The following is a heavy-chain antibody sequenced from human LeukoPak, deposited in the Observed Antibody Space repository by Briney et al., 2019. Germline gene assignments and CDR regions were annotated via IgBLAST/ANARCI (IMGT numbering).Heavy chain of an antibody. V-gene: IGHV3-15*01. CDR1: GFTFSSAW. CDR3: ANSGYYDSSGYPYYYNYYMDV. CDR2: IKSKTDGGTT. Sequence: GGSLRLSCAASGFTFSSAWMNWVRQAPGKGLEWVGRIKSKTDGGTTDYAAPVNGRFTISRDDSETTLYLQMNSLRAEDTAVYYCANSGYYDSSGYPYYYNYYMDVWGKGTTVTVSS. J-gene: IGHJ6*03. D-gene: IGHD3-22*01.